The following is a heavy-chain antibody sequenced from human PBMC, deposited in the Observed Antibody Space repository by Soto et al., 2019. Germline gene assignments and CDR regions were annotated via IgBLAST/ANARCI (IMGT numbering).Heavy chain of an antibody. CDR3: ARGRGEVDY. J-gene: IGHJ4*02. V-gene: IGHV4-34*01. CDR2: IKHGGST. CDR1: GGSFSDYY. D-gene: IGHD3-16*01. Sequence: SETLSLTCAVSGGSFSDYYWNWIRQPPGKGLEWIGEIKHGGSTNYTPSLKTRVTMSLDTYKNQVSLKLTSVTAADTAVYYCARGRGEVDYWGQRTTVTVS.